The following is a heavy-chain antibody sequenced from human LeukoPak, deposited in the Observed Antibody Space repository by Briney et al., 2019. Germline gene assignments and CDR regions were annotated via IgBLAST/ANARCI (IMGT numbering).Heavy chain of an antibody. CDR2: IYYSGNT. V-gene: IGHV4-61*01. CDR1: GYSISSGYY. CDR3: ARDSFVTMNGPFFDY. Sequence: PSETLSLTCTVSGYSISSGYYWGWIRQPPGKGLEWIGYIYYSGNTNYNPSLKSRVTISVDTSKLSLKLSSVTAADTAVYYCARDSFVTMNGPFFDYWGQGTLVTVSS. D-gene: IGHD4/OR15-4a*01. J-gene: IGHJ4*02.